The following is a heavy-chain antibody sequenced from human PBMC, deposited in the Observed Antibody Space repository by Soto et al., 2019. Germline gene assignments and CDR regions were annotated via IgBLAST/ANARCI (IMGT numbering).Heavy chain of an antibody. CDR3: ARPNGGGASHYYGDYEGYYFDY. D-gene: IGHD4-17*01. Sequence: QVQLVESGGGVVQPGRSLRLSCAASGFTFSSYGMHWVRQAQGKGLEWEAGIWYDGSNKYYADSVKGRFTISRDNSKNTLYLQMNSMRAADTAVYYCARPNGGGASHYYGDYEGYYFDYWGHGTLFTVSS. CDR1: GFTFSSYG. CDR2: IWYDGSNK. J-gene: IGHJ4*01. V-gene: IGHV3-33*01.